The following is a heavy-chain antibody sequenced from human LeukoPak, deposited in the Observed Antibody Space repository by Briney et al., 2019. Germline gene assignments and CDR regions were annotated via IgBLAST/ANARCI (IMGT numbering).Heavy chain of an antibody. CDR2: INHSGST. D-gene: IGHD6-13*01. CDR3: ARVKRLTLQQLVYDY. J-gene: IGHJ4*02. V-gene: IGHV4-34*01. CDR1: GGSFSGYY. Sequence: SETLSLTCAVYGGSFSGYYWSWIRQPPGKGLEWIGEINHSGSTNYNPSLKSRVTISVDTSKTQFSLKLSSVTAADTAVYYCARVKRLTLQQLVYDYWGQGTLVTVSS.